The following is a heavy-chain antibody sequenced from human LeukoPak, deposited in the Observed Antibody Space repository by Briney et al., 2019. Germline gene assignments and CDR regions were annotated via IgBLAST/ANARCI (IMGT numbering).Heavy chain of an antibody. D-gene: IGHD3-3*01. CDR1: GFTFSSHW. V-gene: IGHV3-33*08. J-gene: IGHJ6*02. Sequence: PGGSLRLSCAGSGFTFSSHWIGWVRQAPGKGLEWVAVIWYDGSNKYYADSVKGRFTISRVNSKNTLYLQMNSLRAEDTAVYYCARERAYYDFWSGYSSGMDVWGQGTTVTVSS. CDR2: IWYDGSNK. CDR3: ARERAYYDFWSGYSSGMDV.